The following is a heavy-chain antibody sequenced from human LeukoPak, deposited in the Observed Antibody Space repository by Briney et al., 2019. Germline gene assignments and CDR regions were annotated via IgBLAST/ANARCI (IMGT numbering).Heavy chain of an antibody. D-gene: IGHD3-9*01. CDR3: ARLSLLRYFDWSNGNAFDI. V-gene: IGHV4-59*01. CDR2: IYYSGST. CDR1: GGSISSYY. J-gene: IGHJ3*02. Sequence: PSETLSLTCTASGGSISSYYWSWIRQPPGKGLEWIGYIYYSGSTNYNPSLKSRVTISVDTSKNQFSLKLSSVTAADTAVYYCARLSLLRYFDWSNGNAFDIWGQGTMVTVSS.